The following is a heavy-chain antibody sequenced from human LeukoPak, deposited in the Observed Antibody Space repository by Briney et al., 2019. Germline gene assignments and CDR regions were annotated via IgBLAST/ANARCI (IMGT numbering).Heavy chain of an antibody. Sequence: GGFLRLSCAASGFTFDDYAMHWVRQAPGKGLEWVSLISGDGGSTYYADSVKGRFTISRDNSKNSLYLQMNSLRTEDTALYYCAKDRIAAAGTGEWNWFDPWGQGTLVTVSS. CDR2: ISGDGGST. V-gene: IGHV3-43*02. D-gene: IGHD6-13*01. CDR1: GFTFDDYA. CDR3: AKDRIAAAGTGEWNWFDP. J-gene: IGHJ5*02.